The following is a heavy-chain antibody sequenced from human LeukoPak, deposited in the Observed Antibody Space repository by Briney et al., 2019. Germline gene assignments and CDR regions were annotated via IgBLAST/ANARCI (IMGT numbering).Heavy chain of an antibody. CDR1: GFSFSGCG. CDR2: VWYDGRDK. CDR3: AKDPYSYGSYFDY. Sequence: PGGSLRLSCAASGFSFSGCGMLWVRQAPGKGLEWVAFVWYDGRDKYYGDSVKGRFTISRDNSKNTLYSQMNSLRAEDTAMYYCAKDPYSYGSYFDYWGQGTLVIVSS. J-gene: IGHJ4*02. D-gene: IGHD5-18*01. V-gene: IGHV3-30*02.